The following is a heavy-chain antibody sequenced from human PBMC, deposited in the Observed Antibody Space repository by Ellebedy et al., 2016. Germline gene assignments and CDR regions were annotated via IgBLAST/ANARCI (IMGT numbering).Heavy chain of an antibody. CDR3: ARGLLGDGMDV. V-gene: IGHV3-33*01. J-gene: IGHJ6*02. Sequence: GGSLRLSXAASGFTFSNYAMHWVRQAPGKGLEWVAAIWYGESDKYYADSVKGRFTVSRDIAKDTLDLEMNSLRVEDTATYYCARGLLGDGMDVWGQGTMVTVSS. CDR1: GFTFSNYA. CDR2: IWYGESDK.